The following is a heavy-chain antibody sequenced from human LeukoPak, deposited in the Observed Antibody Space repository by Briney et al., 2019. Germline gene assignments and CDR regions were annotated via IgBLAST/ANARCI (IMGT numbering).Heavy chain of an antibody. CDR1: GLTFSDYY. CDR3: ARVPEARRIRRPYYYYMDV. CDR2: ISSSGSTI. V-gene: IGHV3-11*04. J-gene: IGHJ6*03. D-gene: IGHD6-6*01. Sequence: PGGSLRLSCAASGLTFSDYYMSWIRQAPGKGLEWVSYISSSGSTIYYADSVKGRFTISRDNAKNSLYLQMNSLRAEDTAVYYCARVPEARRIRRPYYYYMDVWGKGTTVTVSS.